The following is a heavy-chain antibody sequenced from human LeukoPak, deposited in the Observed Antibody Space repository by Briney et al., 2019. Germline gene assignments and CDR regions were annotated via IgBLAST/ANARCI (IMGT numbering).Heavy chain of an antibody. V-gene: IGHV3-30*04. CDR2: IPYDGSNK. D-gene: IGHD5-24*01. CDR1: GFTFSSYA. Sequence: PGGSLRLSCAASGFTFSSYAMHWVRQAPGKGLEWVAVIPYDGSNKYYADSVKGRFTISRDNSKNTLYLQMNSLRAEDTAVYYCASPLGDNAFDIWGQGTMVTVSS. J-gene: IGHJ3*02. CDR3: ASPLGDNAFDI.